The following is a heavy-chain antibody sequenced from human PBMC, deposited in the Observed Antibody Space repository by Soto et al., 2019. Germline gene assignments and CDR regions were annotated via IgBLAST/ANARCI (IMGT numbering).Heavy chain of an antibody. CDR1: GGTFSSYG. Sequence: QVQLVQSGAEVKKPGSSVKVSYKASGGTFSSYGISWVRQAPGQGLEWMGGIIPIFGTANYAQKFQGRVTITADESTGTAYMELSSLRSEDTAIYYCATARGAVIAATPGYWGQGTLVTVSS. CDR2: IIPIFGTA. J-gene: IGHJ4*02. CDR3: ATARGAVIAATPGY. D-gene: IGHD2-15*01. V-gene: IGHV1-69*01.